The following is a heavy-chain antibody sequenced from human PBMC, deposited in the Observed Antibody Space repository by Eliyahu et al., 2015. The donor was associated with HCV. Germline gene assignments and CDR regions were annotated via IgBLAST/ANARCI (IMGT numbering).Heavy chain of an antibody. CDR3: VPRRGLEAVLSS. CDR1: GFPFXNYA. D-gene: IGHD2-15*01. CDR2: ISGSAVST. Sequence: EVQLLESGGGLVQPGGSLRLSCAASGFPFXNYAMTWVRQAPGKGLEWVSAISGSAVSTYYADSVKGRFTISRDNSENTLYLQMNSLTVEDTAVYYCVPRRGLEAVLSSWGQGTLVTVSS. J-gene: IGHJ4*02. V-gene: IGHV3-23*01.